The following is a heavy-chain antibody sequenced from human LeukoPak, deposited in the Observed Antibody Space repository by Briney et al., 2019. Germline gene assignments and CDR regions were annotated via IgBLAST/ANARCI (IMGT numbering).Heavy chain of an antibody. CDR3: ARGNYGDYGFLDY. V-gene: IGHV4-31*03. Sequence: SQTLSLTCTVSGGSISSGGYYWSWIRQHPGKGLEWIGYIYYSGSTYYNPSLKSRVTISVDTSKNQFSLKLSSVTAADTAAYYCARGNYGDYGFLDYWGQGTLVTVSS. J-gene: IGHJ4*02. CDR1: GGSISSGGYY. CDR2: IYYSGST. D-gene: IGHD4-17*01.